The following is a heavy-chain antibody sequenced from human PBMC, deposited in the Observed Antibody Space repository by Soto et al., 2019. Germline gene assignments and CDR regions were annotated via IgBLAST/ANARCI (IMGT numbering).Heavy chain of an antibody. CDR2: INVGNDNT. CDR3: ARGPLYRYFDL. V-gene: IGHV1-3*01. Sequence: ASVKVSCKASGYTFTSYAIHWVRQAPGQRLEWMGWINVGNDNTKYSQKFQGRVTITRDTSASTVYMELSSLRSEDTAVYYCARGPLYRYFDLWGRGTLVTVSS. CDR1: GYTFTSYA. J-gene: IGHJ2*01.